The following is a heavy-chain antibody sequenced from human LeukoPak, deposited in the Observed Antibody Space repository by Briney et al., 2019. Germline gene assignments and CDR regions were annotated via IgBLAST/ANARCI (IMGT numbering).Heavy chain of an antibody. D-gene: IGHD3-3*01. CDR1: GFTFSSYS. Sequence: PGGSLRLTCAASGFTFSSYSMNWVRQAPGKGLEWVSSISSSSSYIYYADSVKGRSTISRDNAKNSLYLQMNSLRAEDTAVYYCARRYYDFWSGQHDAFDIWGQGTMVTVSS. V-gene: IGHV3-21*04. CDR2: ISSSSSYI. J-gene: IGHJ3*02. CDR3: ARRYYDFWSGQHDAFDI.